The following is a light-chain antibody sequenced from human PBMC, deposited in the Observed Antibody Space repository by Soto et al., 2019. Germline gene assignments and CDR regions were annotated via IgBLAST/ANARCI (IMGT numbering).Light chain of an antibody. CDR1: QTISSW. Sequence: DIHMTQSPSTLSVSLGGRVTITGRASQTISSWLAWYQQKPGKAPKLLIYKASTLKSGVPSRFSGSGSGTEFTLTISSLQPDDFATYYCQQYNSYPTFGQGTRLEIK. CDR3: QQYNSYPT. V-gene: IGKV1-5*03. J-gene: IGKJ5*01. CDR2: KAS.